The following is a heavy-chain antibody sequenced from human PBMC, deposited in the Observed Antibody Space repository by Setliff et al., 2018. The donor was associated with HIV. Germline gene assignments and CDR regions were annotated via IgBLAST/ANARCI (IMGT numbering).Heavy chain of an antibody. CDR2: ISNSGSTI. J-gene: IGHJ3*02. V-gene: IGHV3-11*01. D-gene: IGHD3-22*01. Sequence: GGSLRLSCAASGFTFSDSYMSWIRQAPGKGLEWISYISNSGSTIYYADSVKGRFTISRDNAKNSLYLQMNSLRAEDTAVYYCARPYYYDSSGYFQNDAFDIWGQGTMVTVSS. CDR3: ARPYYYDSSGYFQNDAFDI. CDR1: GFTFSDSY.